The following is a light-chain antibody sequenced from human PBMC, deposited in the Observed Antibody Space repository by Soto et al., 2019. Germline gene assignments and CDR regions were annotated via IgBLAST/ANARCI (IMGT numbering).Light chain of an antibody. V-gene: IGLV2-14*01. J-gene: IGLJ1*01. CDR3: SSYTSGSTLYV. CDR2: ASS. CDR1: SSDVGGYNY. Sequence: QSALTQPASVSGSPGQSITISCTGTSSDVGGYNYVSWYQHHPGKAPRLMIYASSNRPSGVSHRFSGSRSGNTASLTISGLQAEDEADYYCSSYTSGSTLYVFXTGTKVTVL.